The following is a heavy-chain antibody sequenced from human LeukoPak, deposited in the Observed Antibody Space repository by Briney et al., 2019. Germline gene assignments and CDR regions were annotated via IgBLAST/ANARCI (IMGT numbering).Heavy chain of an antibody. CDR3: ASHYYDSSGYPY. Sequence: GASVKVSCKASGGTFSSYAISWVRQAPGQGLEWMGGIIPIFGTANYAQKFQGRVTITADESTSTAYMELSSLRSEDTAVYYCASHYYDSSGYPYWGQGTLVTVSS. CDR1: GGTFSSYA. CDR2: IIPIFGTA. V-gene: IGHV1-69*13. J-gene: IGHJ4*02. D-gene: IGHD3-22*01.